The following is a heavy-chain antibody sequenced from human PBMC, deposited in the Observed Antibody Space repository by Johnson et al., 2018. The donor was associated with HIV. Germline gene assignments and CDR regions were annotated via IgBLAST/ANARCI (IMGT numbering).Heavy chain of an antibody. D-gene: IGHD5-18*01. J-gene: IGHJ3*02. CDR1: GFTFSDYD. CDR3: ATWIQLWPDAFDI. V-gene: IGHV3-11*01. Sequence: QVQLVESGGGLVKPGGSLRFSCAASGFTFSDYDMNWIRQAPGKGLEWVSYISGSGSTIYYADSVKGRFTISRDNSKNTLFLQVNSLRAEDTALYYCATWIQLWPDAFDIWGQGTMVTVSS. CDR2: ISGSGSTI.